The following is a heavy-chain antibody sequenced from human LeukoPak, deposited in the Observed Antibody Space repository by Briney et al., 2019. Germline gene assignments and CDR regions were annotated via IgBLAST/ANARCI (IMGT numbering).Heavy chain of an antibody. CDR3: AGLLTPYCRSTTCYPGDY. D-gene: IGHD2-2*01. J-gene: IGHJ4*02. CDR2: ISSGSGNI. Sequence: GGSLRLSCAASGFTFSSYSMNWVRQAPGKGLEWVLSISSGSGNIYYADSVKGRFTISRDNAKNSLYLQMNSLRDEDTAVYYCAGLLTPYCRSTTCYPGDYWGQGTLVTVSS. CDR1: GFTFSSYS. V-gene: IGHV3-21*01.